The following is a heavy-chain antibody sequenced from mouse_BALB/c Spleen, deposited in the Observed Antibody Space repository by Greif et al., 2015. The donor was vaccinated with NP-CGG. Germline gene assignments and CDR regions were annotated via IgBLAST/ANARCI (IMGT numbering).Heavy chain of an antibody. J-gene: IGHJ3*01. CDR3: ARRTYYRYAWFAY. CDR2: IDPANGNT. V-gene: IGHV14-3*02. CDR1: GFNIKDTY. D-gene: IGHD2-14*01. Sequence: VQLKESGAELVKPGASVKLSCTASGFNIKDTYMHWVKQRPEQGLEWIGRIDPANGNTKYDPRFQGKATITADTSSNTAYLQLSSLTSEDTAVYYCARRTYYRYAWFAYWGQGTLVTVSA.